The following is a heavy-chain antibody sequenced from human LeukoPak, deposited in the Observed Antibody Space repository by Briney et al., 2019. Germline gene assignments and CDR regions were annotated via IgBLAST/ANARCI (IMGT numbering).Heavy chain of an antibody. CDR3: ATHGQGYYEYYFDN. D-gene: IGHD3-22*01. V-gene: IGHV4-59*08. CDR2: TT. Sequence: TTNYNPSLKSQVTMSVDTSKNQFSLKLHSVTAADTAVYYCATHGQGYYEYYFDNWGQGTLVTVSS. J-gene: IGHJ4*02.